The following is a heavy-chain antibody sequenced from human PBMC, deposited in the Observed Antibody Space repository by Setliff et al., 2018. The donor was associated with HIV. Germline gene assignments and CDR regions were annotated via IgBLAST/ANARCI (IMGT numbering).Heavy chain of an antibody. CDR2: IFYSGIT. D-gene: IGHD6-19*01. J-gene: IGHJ4*02. Sequence: PGGSLRLSCAASGFIFSDYYMSWIRQAPGKGLEWIGSIFYSGITYYNPSLKSRVTISVDTSKNHFSLRLSSVTAADTAVYYCARQGAVTGHSFDSWGPGALVTVSS. CDR1: GFIFSDYY. CDR3: ARQGAVTGHSFDS. V-gene: IGHV4-38-2*01.